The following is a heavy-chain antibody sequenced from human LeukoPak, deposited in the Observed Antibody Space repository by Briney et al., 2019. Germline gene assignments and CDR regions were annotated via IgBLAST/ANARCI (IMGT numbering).Heavy chain of an antibody. CDR2: ISSGGNTI. CDR3: AREGTAMASFDY. J-gene: IGHJ4*02. V-gene: IGHV3-48*03. D-gene: IGHD5-18*01. CDR1: GFTFSSYE. Sequence: GGSLRLSCAASGFTFSSYEMNWVRQAPGKGLEWVSYISSGGNTIYYADSVKGRFTISRDNAKNSLYLQMNSLRAEDTAVYYCAREGTAMASFDYWGQGTLVTVSS.